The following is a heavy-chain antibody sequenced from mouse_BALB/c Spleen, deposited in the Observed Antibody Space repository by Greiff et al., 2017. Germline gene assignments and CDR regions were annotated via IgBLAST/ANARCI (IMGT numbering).Heavy chain of an antibody. V-gene: IGHV2-2*02. Sequence: QVQLQQSGPGLVQPSQSLSITCTVSGFSLTSYGVHWVRQSPGKGLEWLGVIWSGGSTDYNAAFISRLSISKDNSKSQVFFKMNSLQANDTAIYYCARGNYRYDAYYAMDYWGQGTSVTVSS. J-gene: IGHJ4*01. CDR2: IWSGGST. D-gene: IGHD2-14*01. CDR3: ARGNYRYDAYYAMDY. CDR1: GFSLTSYG.